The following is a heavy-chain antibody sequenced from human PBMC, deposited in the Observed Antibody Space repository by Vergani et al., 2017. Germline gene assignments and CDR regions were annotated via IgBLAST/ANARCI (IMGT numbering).Heavy chain of an antibody. D-gene: IGHD3-16*01. Sequence: QVQLQESGPGLVKPSQTLSLTCTVSGRSISSGSYYWSWIRQPAGKGLEWIGRIYTSGSTNYNPSLKSRVTMSVDTSKNQFSLKLSSVTAADTAVYYCAVHKDIWGLAWGQGTLVTVSS. V-gene: IGHV4-61*02. CDR1: GRSISSGSYY. CDR3: AVHKDIWGLA. CDR2: IYTSGST. J-gene: IGHJ5*02.